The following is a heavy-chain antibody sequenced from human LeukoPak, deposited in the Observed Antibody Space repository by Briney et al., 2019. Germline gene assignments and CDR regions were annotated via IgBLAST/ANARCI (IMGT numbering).Heavy chain of an antibody. J-gene: IGHJ4*02. CDR1: GFTFSSYS. CDR2: ISSSGSTI. D-gene: IGHD6-19*01. V-gene: IGHV3-48*04. CDR3: AREAWLVSSLDY. Sequence: PGGSLRLSCAASGFTFSSYSMNWVRQAPGKGLEWVSYISSSGSTIYYADSVKGRFTISRDNAKNSLYLQMNSLRAEDTAVYYCAREAWLVSSLDYWGQGTLVTVSS.